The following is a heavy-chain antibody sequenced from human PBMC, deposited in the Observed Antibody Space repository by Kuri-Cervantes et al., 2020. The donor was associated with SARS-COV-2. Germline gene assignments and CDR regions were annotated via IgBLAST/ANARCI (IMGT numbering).Heavy chain of an antibody. CDR1: GFTFSSYS. V-gene: IGHV3-53*01. D-gene: IGHD3-3*01. CDR2: IYSGGST. CDR3: ARDKRSLDFWSGYYSTRTRYWYFDL. Sequence: GGSLRLSCAASGFTFSSYSMNWVRQAPGKGLEWVSVIYSGGSTYYADSVKGRFTISRDNSKNTLYLQMNSLRAEDTAVYYCARDKRSLDFWSGYYSTRTRYWYFDLWGRGTLVTVSS. J-gene: IGHJ2*01.